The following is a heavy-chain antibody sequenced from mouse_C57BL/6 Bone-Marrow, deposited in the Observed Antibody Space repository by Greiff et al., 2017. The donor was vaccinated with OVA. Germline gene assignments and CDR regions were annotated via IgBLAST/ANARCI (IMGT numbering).Heavy chain of an antibody. CDR2: IRSKSNNYAT. D-gene: IGHD3-2*02. Sequence: EVQGVESGGGLVQPKGSLKLSCAASGFSFNTYAMNWVRRAPGKGLEWVARIRSKSNNYATYYADSVKDRFTISRDDSESMLYLQMNNLKTEDTAMYYCVSTAQAFYAMDYWGQGTSVTVSS. J-gene: IGHJ4*01. CDR3: VSTAQAFYAMDY. CDR1: GFSFNTYA. V-gene: IGHV10-1*01.